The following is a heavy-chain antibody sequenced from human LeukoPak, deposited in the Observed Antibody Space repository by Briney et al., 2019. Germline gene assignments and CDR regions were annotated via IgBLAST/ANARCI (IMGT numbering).Heavy chain of an antibody. CDR1: GYSISSGYY. CDR3: ATGPLRAVFDY. V-gene: IGHV4-38-2*02. Sequence: SETLSLTCTVSGYSISSGYYWGWIRQPPGKGLEWIGYIYNSGTTFYNPSLKSRVTISLDTSKKQFSLNLSSVTAADTAVYYCATGPLRAVFDYWGQGTLVTVSS. CDR2: IYNSGTT. J-gene: IGHJ4*02.